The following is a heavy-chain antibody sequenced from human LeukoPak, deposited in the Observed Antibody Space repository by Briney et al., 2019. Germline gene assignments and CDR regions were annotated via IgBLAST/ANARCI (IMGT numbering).Heavy chain of an antibody. CDR1: GITVSTNY. CDR3: ARDPYYDILTGYYPYGMDV. V-gene: IGHV3-48*01. J-gene: IGHJ6*02. D-gene: IGHD3-9*01. CDR2: ISSSSSTI. Sequence: GGSLRLSCAASGITVSTNYMSWVRQAPGKGLEWVSYISSSSSTIYYADSVKGRFTISRDNAKNSLYLQMNSLRAEDTAVYYCARDPYYDILTGYYPYGMDVWGQGTTVTVSS.